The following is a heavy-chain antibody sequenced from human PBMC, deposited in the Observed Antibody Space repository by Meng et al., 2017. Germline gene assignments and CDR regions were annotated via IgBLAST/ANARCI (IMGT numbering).Heavy chain of an antibody. V-gene: IGHV3-23*01. J-gene: IGHJ4*02. CDR1: GFTFSSYA. CDR2: ISGSGGST. Sequence: GESLKISCAASGFTFSSYAMSWVRPTPGKGLECVSAISGSGGSTYYADSVKGRFTISRDNSKNTLYLQMNSLRAEDTAVYYCAKNTNYYDSSGYYSVVDYWGQGTLVTVSS. CDR3: AKNTNYYDSSGYYSVVDY. D-gene: IGHD3-22*01.